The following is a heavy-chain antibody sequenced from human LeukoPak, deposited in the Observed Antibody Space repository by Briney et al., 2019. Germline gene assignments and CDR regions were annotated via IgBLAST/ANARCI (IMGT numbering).Heavy chain of an antibody. Sequence: GGSLRLSCAASGFTVSSNYMSWVRQAPGKGLEWVSVISSGGSTYYADSVKGRFTISRDSSKNTLYLQMNSLRDEDTAMYYCARDGMSTVAYWFFDLWGRSTLVTVSS. CDR2: ISSGGST. D-gene: IGHD4-23*01. CDR3: ARDGMSTVAYWFFDL. J-gene: IGHJ2*01. V-gene: IGHV3-53*01. CDR1: GFTVSSNY.